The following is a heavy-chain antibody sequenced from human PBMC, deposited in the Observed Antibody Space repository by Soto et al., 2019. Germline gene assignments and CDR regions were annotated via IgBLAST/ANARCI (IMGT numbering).Heavy chain of an antibody. D-gene: IGHD2-8*02. Sequence: HEHLVQSGAEVKRPGASLKVSCKASGYSFTGYYIHWVRQAPGQGLAWMGWINPDSGATNYAQNFLGRVTLTSDTSISTASMDLTSLTSDDTAVYYCARGDYGTGGYPFPYFDYWGQGTLVIVSS. CDR1: GYSFTGYY. V-gene: IGHV1-2*02. J-gene: IGHJ4*02. CDR2: INPDSGAT. CDR3: ARGDYGTGGYPFPYFDY.